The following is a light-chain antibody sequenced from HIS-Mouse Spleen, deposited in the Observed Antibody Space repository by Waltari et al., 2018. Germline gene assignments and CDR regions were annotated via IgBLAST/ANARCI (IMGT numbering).Light chain of an antibody. V-gene: IGKV3-15*01. J-gene: IGKJ1*01. CDR1: QSVSSN. CDR2: GAS. Sequence: EIVMTQSPATLSVSPGERPTLPCRASQSVSSNLAWYQQKPGQAPRLLIYGASTRATGIPARFSGSGSGTEFTLTISSMQSEDFAVYYCQQYNNWPTWTFGQGTKVEIK. CDR3: QQYNNWPTWT.